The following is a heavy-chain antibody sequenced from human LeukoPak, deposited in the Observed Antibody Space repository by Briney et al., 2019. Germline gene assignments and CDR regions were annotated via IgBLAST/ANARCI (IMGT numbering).Heavy chain of an antibody. CDR1: GFTFSSYW. V-gene: IGHV3-30*02. J-gene: IGHJ4*02. CDR2: IRYDGSNK. Sequence: GGSLRLSCAASGFTFSSYWMSWVRQAPGKGLEWVAFIRYDGSNKYCTDSVKGRLTISRDNSKNTLYLQMNSLRAEDTAVYYCAKDFSVYYYDSRVLDYWGQGTLVTVSS. D-gene: IGHD3-22*01. CDR3: AKDFSVYYYDSRVLDY.